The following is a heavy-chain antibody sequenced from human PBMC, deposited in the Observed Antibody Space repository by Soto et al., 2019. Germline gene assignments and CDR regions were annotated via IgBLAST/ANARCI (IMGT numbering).Heavy chain of an antibody. J-gene: IGHJ6*02. D-gene: IGHD2-15*01. CDR3: TRAGRGAVVVGDLGYFYYGMDV. V-gene: IGHV3-48*02. Sequence: PGGSLRLSCAASGFTFSSYSMKWVRQAPGKGLEWVSHISSSSTGMYYADSVKGRFIVSRDNAKNLLYLQMNNLRDEDTAVYYCTRAGRGAVVVGDLGYFYYGMDVWGQGTTVTVSS. CDR1: GFTFSSYS. CDR2: ISSSSTGM.